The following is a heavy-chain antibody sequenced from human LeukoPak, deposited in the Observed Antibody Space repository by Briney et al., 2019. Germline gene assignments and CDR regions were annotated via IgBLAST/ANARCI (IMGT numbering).Heavy chain of an antibody. J-gene: IGHJ5*02. CDR1: AGSISSSSYY. CDR2: IYYSGST. CDR3: ARQAGWDYYDSSGYRYWFDP. D-gene: IGHD3-22*01. V-gene: IGHV4-39*01. Sequence: PSETLSLTSTVSAGSISSSSYYWGWIRQPPGKGLEWIGSIYYSGSTYYNPSLKSRVTISVDTSKNQFSLKLSSVTAADTAVYYCARQAGWDYYDSSGYRYWFDPWGQGTLVTVSS.